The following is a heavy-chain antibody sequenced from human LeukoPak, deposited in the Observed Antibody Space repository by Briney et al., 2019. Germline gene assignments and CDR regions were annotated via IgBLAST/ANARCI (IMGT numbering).Heavy chain of an antibody. V-gene: IGHV3-11*04. CDR2: ISSGSTII. CDR1: GFTFSDYY. Sequence: GGSLRLSCAASGFTFSDYYMSWIRQAPGEGLEWVSSISSGSTIIYYADSVKGRFTISRDNARNSLYLQMNSLRADDTAVYYCARKPITGTTLGPFDMWGQGTMVTVSS. CDR3: ARKPITGTTLGPFDM. J-gene: IGHJ3*02. D-gene: IGHD1-7*01.